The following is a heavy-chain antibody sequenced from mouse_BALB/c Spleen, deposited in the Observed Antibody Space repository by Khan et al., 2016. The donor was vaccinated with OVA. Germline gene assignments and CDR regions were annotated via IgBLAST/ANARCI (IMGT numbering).Heavy chain of an antibody. CDR2: IYPGTDNT. CDR1: GYIFTSYW. V-gene: IGHV1S132*01. CDR3: SREEALYYFDY. Sequence: QVQLQQSGAELVRPGASVKLSCKTSGYIFTSYWIHWVKQRSGQGLEWIARIYPGTDNTYYNEKFKDKATLTADKSSRTAYMPPSSLKSEDSAVYFCSREEALYYFDYWGQGTTLTGSS. D-gene: IGHD6-1*01. J-gene: IGHJ2*01.